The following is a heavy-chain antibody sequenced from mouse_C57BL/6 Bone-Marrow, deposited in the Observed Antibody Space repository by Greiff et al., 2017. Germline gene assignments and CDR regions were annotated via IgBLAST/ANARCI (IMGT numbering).Heavy chain of an antibody. V-gene: IGHV5-4*03. CDR1: GFTFSSYA. CDR3: ARALITTVSYFDY. D-gene: IGHD1-1*01. J-gene: IGHJ2*01. Sequence: EVKLMESGGGLVKPGGSLKLSCAASGFTFSSYAMSWVRQTPEKRLEWVATISDGGSYTYYPDNVKGRFTISRDNAKNNLYLQMSHLKSEDTAMYYCARALITTVSYFDYWCQGTTLTVSS. CDR2: ISDGGSYT.